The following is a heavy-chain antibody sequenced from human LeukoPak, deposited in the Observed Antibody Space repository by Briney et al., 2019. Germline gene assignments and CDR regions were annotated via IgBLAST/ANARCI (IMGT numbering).Heavy chain of an antibody. J-gene: IGHJ4*02. Sequence: ASVKVSCKASGYTFNSYGISWVRQAPGQGLEWMGWISAYNGNTNYAQKLQGRVTMTTDTSTSTAYMELRSLRSDDTAVYYCARARGYDILTGYYSYFDYWGQGTLVTVSS. V-gene: IGHV1-18*01. D-gene: IGHD3-9*01. CDR2: ISAYNGNT. CDR3: ARARGYDILTGYYSYFDY. CDR1: GYTFNSYG.